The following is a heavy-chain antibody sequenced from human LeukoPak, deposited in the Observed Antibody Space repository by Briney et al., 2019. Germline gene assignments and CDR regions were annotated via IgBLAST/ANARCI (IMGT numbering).Heavy chain of an antibody. Sequence: PGGSLRLSCAASGFTFSNYGMHWVRQAPGKGLEWVAVISYDGSNKYYADSVKGRFTISRDNSKNTLYLQMNSLRAEDTAVYYCAKDQSIYYYYGMDVWGQGTTVTVSS. V-gene: IGHV3-30*18. CDR3: AKDQSIYYYYGMDV. CDR1: GFTFSNYG. J-gene: IGHJ6*02. CDR2: ISYDGSNK.